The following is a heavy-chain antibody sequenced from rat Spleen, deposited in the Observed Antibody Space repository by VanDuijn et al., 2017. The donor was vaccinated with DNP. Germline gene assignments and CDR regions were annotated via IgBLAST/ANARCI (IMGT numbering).Heavy chain of an antibody. CDR1: GFTFNRYY. Sequence: EVQLVESGGGLVEPGRSLTLSCVASGFTFNRYYMAWVRQAPKKGLEWVATISASDTRTYYPDSVKGRFTISRDNAKSSLYLQMNSLKSEDTATYYCARGDCNTSDNWFAYWGQGTLVTVSS. V-gene: IGHV5-25*01. CDR3: ARGDCNTSDNWFAY. J-gene: IGHJ3*01. CDR2: ISASDTRT. D-gene: IGHD1-10*01.